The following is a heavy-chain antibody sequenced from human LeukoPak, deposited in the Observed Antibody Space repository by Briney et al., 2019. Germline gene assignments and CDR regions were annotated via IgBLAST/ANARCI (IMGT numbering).Heavy chain of an antibody. CDR2: ISGYNGNT. CDR1: GYTFTSYG. CDR3: ARDNGHKEVDY. Sequence: ASVKVSCKASGYTFTSYGISWMRQAPGQGLEWMGWISGYNGNTNHVQKFQGRVAMTTDPSTSTIYMELRSLRVDDTALYYCARDNGHKEVDYWGQGTLVTVSS. V-gene: IGHV1-18*01. J-gene: IGHJ4*02. D-gene: IGHD2-8*01.